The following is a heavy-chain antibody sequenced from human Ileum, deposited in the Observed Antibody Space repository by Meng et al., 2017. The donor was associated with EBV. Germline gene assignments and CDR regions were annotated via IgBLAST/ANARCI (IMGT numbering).Heavy chain of an antibody. V-gene: IGHV4-28*01. CDR2: IYYSGST. D-gene: IGHD3-22*01. J-gene: IGHJ4*02. CDR3: ARNVPGTSAYYD. Sequence: HVQLPEPGPGLVKPSATLSLTCAVSDYSISSTNWWGWIRQPPGKGLEWIGYIYYSGSTSYNPSLKSRVTMSVDSSKNQFSLNLNSVTAVDTAVYYCARNVPGTSAYYDWGQGTLVTVSS. CDR1: DYSISSTNW.